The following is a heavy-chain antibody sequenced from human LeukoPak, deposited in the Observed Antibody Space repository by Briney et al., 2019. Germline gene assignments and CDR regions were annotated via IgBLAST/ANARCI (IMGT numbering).Heavy chain of an antibody. J-gene: IGHJ3*02. D-gene: IGHD2-15*01. CDR3: ARDGGIVVVVAATDAFDI. Sequence: GGSLRLSCAASGFSFSSYGMSWVRQAPGKGLEWVSSIGGSGVSTYYADSVKGRFTISRDNSRNTLYLQMNSLRAEDTAVYYCARDGGIVVVVAATDAFDIWGQGTMVTVSS. CDR2: IGGSGVST. V-gene: IGHV3-23*01. CDR1: GFSFSSYG.